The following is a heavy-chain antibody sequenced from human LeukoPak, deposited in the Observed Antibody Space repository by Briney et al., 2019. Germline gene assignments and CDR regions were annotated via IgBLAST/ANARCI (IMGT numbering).Heavy chain of an antibody. Sequence: ASVKVSCKASGYTFTGYYMHWVRQAPGQGLEWMGWINPNSGGTNYAQKFQGRVTMTRDTSISTAYMELSRQRSDDTAVYYCARGFQVYQLPFRAFDIRGQGKMVTVSS. V-gene: IGHV1-2*02. CDR3: ARGFQVYQLPFRAFDI. D-gene: IGHD2-2*01. J-gene: IGHJ3*02. CDR1: GYTFTGYY. CDR2: INPNSGGT.